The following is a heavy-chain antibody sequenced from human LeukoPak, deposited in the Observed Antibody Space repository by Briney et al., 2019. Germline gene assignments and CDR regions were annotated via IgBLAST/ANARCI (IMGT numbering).Heavy chain of an antibody. Sequence: GGSLRLSCVASEYTFSSFSITWVRQAPGKGLEWVSSISVRSNYIYYADSVRGRFSISRDDARDSLFLQMNSLRAEDTAVYYCVRLRRNSDTSGYYYYYDFWGQGTLVTVSS. CDR2: ISVRSNYI. J-gene: IGHJ4*02. CDR3: VRLRRNSDTSGYYYYYDF. D-gene: IGHD3-22*01. V-gene: IGHV3-21*01. CDR1: EYTFSSFS.